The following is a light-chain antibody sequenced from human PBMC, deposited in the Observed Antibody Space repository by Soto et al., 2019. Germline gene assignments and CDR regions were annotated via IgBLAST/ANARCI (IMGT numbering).Light chain of an antibody. CDR3: QQYNTWHPKMA. Sequence: VVTQSPATLSVFPGETATLSCRASQSVSSDLAWYQQRPGQAPRLLIYGASTRATGIPARFRGSGSGTEXXXXXXXXQXXXXATYYCQQYNTWHPKMAFGRGTKVEIK. J-gene: IGKJ1*01. CDR2: GAS. CDR1: QSVSSD. V-gene: IGKV3-15*01.